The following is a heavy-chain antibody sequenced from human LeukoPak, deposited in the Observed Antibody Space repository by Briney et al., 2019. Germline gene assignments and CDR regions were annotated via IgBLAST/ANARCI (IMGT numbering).Heavy chain of an antibody. Sequence: PSETLSLTCAVSGGSISSSNWWSWVRQPPGKGLEWIGEIYHSGSTNYNPSLKSRVTISVDKSKNQFSLKLSSVTAADTAVYYCASTSSSWPEYFQHWGQGTLVTVSS. V-gene: IGHV4-4*02. CDR1: GGSISSSNW. J-gene: IGHJ1*01. D-gene: IGHD6-13*01. CDR2: IYHSGST. CDR3: ASTSSSWPEYFQH.